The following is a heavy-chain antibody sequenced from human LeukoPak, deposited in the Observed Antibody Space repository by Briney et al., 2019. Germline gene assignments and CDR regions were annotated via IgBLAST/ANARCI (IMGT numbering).Heavy chain of an antibody. J-gene: IGHJ5*02. Sequence: SETLSLTCTVSGGSITSSSYYWGWIRQPPGKGLEWIGSIYYSGSTNYNPSLKSRVTISVGTSKNQFSLKLSSVTAADTAVYYCARVYNMVRGVTNWFDPWGQGTLVTVSS. D-gene: IGHD3-10*01. CDR3: ARVYNMVRGVTNWFDP. CDR2: IYYSGST. V-gene: IGHV4-39*07. CDR1: GGSITSSSYY.